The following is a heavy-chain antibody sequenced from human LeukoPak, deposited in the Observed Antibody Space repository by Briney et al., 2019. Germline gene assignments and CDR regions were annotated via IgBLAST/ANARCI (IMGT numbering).Heavy chain of an antibody. CDR2: MNPNSGNT. V-gene: IGHV1-8*03. CDR3: ARVKEGYYYYYMDV. Sequence: GASVKVSCKASGYTFTSYDINWVRQATGQGLEWMGWMNPNSGNTGYAQKFQGRVTITRNTSISTAYMELSSLRSEDTAVYYCARVKEGYYYYYMDVWGKGTTVIVSS. J-gene: IGHJ6*03. CDR1: GYTFTSYD.